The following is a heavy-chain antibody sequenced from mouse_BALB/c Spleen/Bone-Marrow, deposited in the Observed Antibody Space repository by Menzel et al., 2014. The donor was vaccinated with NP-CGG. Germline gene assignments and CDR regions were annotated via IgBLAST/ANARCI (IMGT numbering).Heavy chain of an antibody. J-gene: IGHJ4*01. CDR2: INDGGSYT. CDR1: GFTFSDYY. D-gene: IGHD2-1*01. V-gene: IGHV5-4*02. CDR3: ARDGNFAMDY. Sequence: EVKLVESGGGLVKPGGSLKLSCAVSGFTFSDYYMYWVRQNPEKRLEWVATINDGGSYTYYPDSVKGRFTISRDNAKNNLYLQMSSLKSEETAMYYCARDGNFAMDYWGQGTSVTVSS.